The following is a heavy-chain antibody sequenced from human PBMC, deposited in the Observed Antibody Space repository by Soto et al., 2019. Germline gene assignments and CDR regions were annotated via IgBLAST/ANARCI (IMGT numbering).Heavy chain of an antibody. CDR2: IYYSGSA. Sequence: SETLSLTCTVSGGSISSYYWSWIRQPPGKGLEWIGYIYYSGSANYNPSLKSRVTISVDTSKNQFSLKLSSVTAADTAVYYCARDCSGRYFNYYYGMAVWGQGTTVPVS. V-gene: IGHV4-59*12. CDR1: GGSISSYY. D-gene: IGHD3-10*01. J-gene: IGHJ6*02. CDR3: ARDCSGRYFNYYYGMAV.